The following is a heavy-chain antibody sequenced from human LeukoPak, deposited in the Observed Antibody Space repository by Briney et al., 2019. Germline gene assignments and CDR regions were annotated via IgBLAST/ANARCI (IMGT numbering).Heavy chain of an antibody. CDR1: GGSFSGYY. Sequence: SETLSLTCAVYGGSFSGYYWSWTRQPPGKGLEWIGEINHSGSTNYNPSLKSRVTISVDTSKNQFSLKLSSVTAADTAVYYCARGSDIAAAGLNRFDPWGQGTLVTVSS. D-gene: IGHD6-13*01. J-gene: IGHJ5*02. CDR3: ARGSDIAAAGLNRFDP. CDR2: INHSGST. V-gene: IGHV4-34*01.